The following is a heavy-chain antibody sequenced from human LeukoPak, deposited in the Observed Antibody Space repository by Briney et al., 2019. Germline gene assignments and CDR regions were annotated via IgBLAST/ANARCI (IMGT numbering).Heavy chain of an antibody. V-gene: IGHV3-30*18. D-gene: IGHD5-12*01. J-gene: IGHJ4*02. CDR3: AKDRYSGYGEFDY. Sequence: QPGGSLRLSCAVSGFTFSSYGMHWVRQAPGKGLEWVAVISYDGSNKYYADSVKGRFTISRDNSENTLYLQMNSLRAEDTAVYYCAKDRYSGYGEFDYWGQGTLVTVSS. CDR1: GFTFSSYG. CDR2: ISYDGSNK.